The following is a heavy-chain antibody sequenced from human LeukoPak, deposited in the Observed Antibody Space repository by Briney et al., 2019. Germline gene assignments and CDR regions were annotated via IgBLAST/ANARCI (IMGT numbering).Heavy chain of an antibody. J-gene: IGHJ3*02. CDR2: IRYDGSNK. D-gene: IGHD1-26*01. Sequence: GGSLRLSCAASGFTFSSYGMHWVRQAPGKGLEWVAFIRYDGSNKCYADSVKGRFTISRDNSKNTLYLQMNSLRAEDTAVYYCAKDKPRLVGARQSYDAFDIWGQGTMVTVSS. CDR1: GFTFSSYG. V-gene: IGHV3-30*02. CDR3: AKDKPRLVGARQSYDAFDI.